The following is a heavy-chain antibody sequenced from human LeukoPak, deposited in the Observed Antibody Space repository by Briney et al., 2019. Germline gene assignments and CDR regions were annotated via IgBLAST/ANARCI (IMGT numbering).Heavy chain of an antibody. CDR1: GYTFTNYL. CDR2: FNPNSGGT. J-gene: IGHJ4*02. CDR3: ARDLSGTYQIDY. D-gene: IGHD3-10*01. Sequence: GASVKVSCKTSGYTFTNYLIHWVRQAPCQGLDGMGWFNPNSGGTNYVQRFQGRVTMPRDTTIPTAYMELRRLRSDDTAVYYCARDLSGTYQIDYWGQGTLVTVST. V-gene: IGHV1-2*02.